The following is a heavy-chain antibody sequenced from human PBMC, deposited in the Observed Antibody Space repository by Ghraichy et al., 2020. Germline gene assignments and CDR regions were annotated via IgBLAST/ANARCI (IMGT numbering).Heavy chain of an antibody. D-gene: IGHD1-26*01. CDR2: IYYSGST. V-gene: IGHV4-59*01. Sequence: SETLSLTCTVSGGSISSYYWSWIRQPPGKGLEWIGYIYYSGSTNYNPSLKSRVTISVDTSKNQFSLKLSSVTAADTAVYYCAREGRYGSPKGFDYWGQGTLVTVSS. CDR1: GGSISSYY. J-gene: IGHJ4*02. CDR3: AREGRYGSPKGFDY.